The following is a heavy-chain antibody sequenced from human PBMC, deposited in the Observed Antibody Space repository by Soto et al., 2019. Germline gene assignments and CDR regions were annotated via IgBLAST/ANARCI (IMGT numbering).Heavy chain of an antibody. CDR3: ARDRGGSYYSGWFAP. V-gene: IGHV1-2*04. D-gene: IGHD1-26*01. Sequence: QVQLVQSGAEVKKPGASVKVSCKASGYTFTGYYMHWVRQAPGQGLEWMGWINPNSGGTNYAQKFQGCVTMTRDTSISTAYMELSRLRSDDTAVYYCARDRGGSYYSGWFAPWGQGTLVTVSS. CDR1: GYTFTGYY. CDR2: INPNSGGT. J-gene: IGHJ5*02.